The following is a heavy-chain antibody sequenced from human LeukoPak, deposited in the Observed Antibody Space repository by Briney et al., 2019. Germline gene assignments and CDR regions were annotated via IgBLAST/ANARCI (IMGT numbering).Heavy chain of an antibody. CDR2: IYHSGST. D-gene: IGHD6-19*01. CDR1: GYSISSGYY. J-gene: IGHJ4*02. V-gene: IGHV4-38-2*02. Sequence: SETLSLTCTVSGYSISSGYYWGWIRPPPGKGLEWIGIIYHSGSTYYNPSLKSRVTISVDTSKNQFSLKLSSVTAADTAVYYCARKGVAGSEFDYWGQGTLVTVSS. CDR3: ARKGVAGSEFDY.